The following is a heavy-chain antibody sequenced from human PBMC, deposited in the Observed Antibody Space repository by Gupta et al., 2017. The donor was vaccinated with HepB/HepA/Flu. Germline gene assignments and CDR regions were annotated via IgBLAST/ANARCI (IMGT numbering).Heavy chain of an antibody. V-gene: IGHV3-53*01. D-gene: IGHD3-3*01. J-gene: IGHJ5*02. CDR1: GFTVSSNY. CDR3: ARERITIFGVVRGWFDP. CDR2: IYSGGST. Sequence: EVQLVESGGGLIQPGGSLRLSCAASGFTVSSNYMSWVRQAPGKGLEWVSVIYSGGSTYYADSVKGRFTISRDNSKNTLYLQMNSLRAEDTAVYYCARERITIFGVVRGWFDPWGQGTLVTVSS.